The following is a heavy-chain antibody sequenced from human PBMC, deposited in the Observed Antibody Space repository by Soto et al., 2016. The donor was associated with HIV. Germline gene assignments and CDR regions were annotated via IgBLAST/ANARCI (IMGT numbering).Heavy chain of an antibody. CDR3: ARDENYYEAYGLDV. D-gene: IGHD3-22*01. Sequence: EAQLVESGGGLVQPGGSLRLSCAASGLSITSNYMSWVRQAPEKGLEWVSIIYSGGKIDYADSVKGRFTISRDSSKNTLYLQMNSLRAEDTAVYYCARDENYYEAYGLDVWGQGTTVTVSS. V-gene: IGHV3-66*01. CDR2: IYSGGKI. J-gene: IGHJ6*02. CDR1: GLSITSNY.